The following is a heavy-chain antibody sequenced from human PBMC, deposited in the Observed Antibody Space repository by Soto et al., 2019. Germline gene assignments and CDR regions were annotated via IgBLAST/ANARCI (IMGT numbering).Heavy chain of an antibody. CDR3: ARGATHGSSWYFWFDP. V-gene: IGHV1-69*01. CDR1: GGTFSTYP. J-gene: IGHJ5*02. Sequence: QVRLVQSGAAVRMPGSSVKVSCKASGGTFSTYPINWVRQAPGQGLEWMGGIIPLFGTTNYAQKFKGRVTITADESTSTAYMELSSLRAEDAAVYYCARGATHGSSWYFWFDPWGQGTLVTVSS. D-gene: IGHD6-13*01. CDR2: IIPLFGTT.